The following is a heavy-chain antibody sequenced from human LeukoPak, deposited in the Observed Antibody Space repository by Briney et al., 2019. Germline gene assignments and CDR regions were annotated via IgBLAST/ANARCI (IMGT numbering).Heavy chain of an antibody. D-gene: IGHD2-2*01. V-gene: IGHV1-69*05. CDR1: GGTFSSYA. J-gene: IGHJ5*02. Sequence: GASVKVSCKASGGTFSSYAISWVRQAPGQGLEWMEGIIPIFGTANYAQKFQGRVTITTDESTSTAYMELSSLRSEDTAVYYCARVALPEVPAAMRGFWFDPWGQGTLVTVSS. CDR3: ARVALPEVPAAMRGFWFDP. CDR2: IIPIFGTA.